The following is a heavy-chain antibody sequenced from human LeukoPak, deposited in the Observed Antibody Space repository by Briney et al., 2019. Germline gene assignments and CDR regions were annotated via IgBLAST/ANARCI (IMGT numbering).Heavy chain of an antibody. V-gene: IGHV4-34*01. CDR3: ARNRRYYDTRGYYYYYYMDV. D-gene: IGHD3-22*01. CDR2: INHSGST. J-gene: IGHJ6*03. CDR1: GGSFSGYY. Sequence: SKTLSLTCAVYGGSFSGYYWSWIRQPPGKGLEWIGEINHSGSTNYNPSLKSRVTISVDTSKNQFSLKLSSVTAADTAVYYCARNRRYYDTRGYYYYYYMDVWGKGTTVTISS.